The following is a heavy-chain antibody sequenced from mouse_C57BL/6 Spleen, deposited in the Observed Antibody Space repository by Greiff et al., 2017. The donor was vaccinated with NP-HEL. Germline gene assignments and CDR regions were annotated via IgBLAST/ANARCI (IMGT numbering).Heavy chain of an antibody. CDR2: ISYDGSN. V-gene: IGHV3-6*01. D-gene: IGHD1-1*01. Sequence: EVQLQESGPGLVKPSQSLSLTCSVTGYSITSGYYWNWIRQFPGNKLEWMGYISYDGSNNYNPSLKNRISITRDTSKNQFFLKLNSVTTEDTATYNCAREGSHDNGSSPFAYWGQGTLVTVSS. CDR3: AREGSHDNGSSPFAY. CDR1: GYSITSGYY. J-gene: IGHJ3*01.